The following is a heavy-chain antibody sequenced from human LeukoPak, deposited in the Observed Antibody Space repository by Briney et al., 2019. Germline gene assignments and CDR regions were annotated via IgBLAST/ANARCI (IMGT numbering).Heavy chain of an antibody. V-gene: IGHV1-2*02. CDR2: INPRSGGT. CDR1: GYTFTDHY. D-gene: IGHD2-15*01. CDR3: ARSQYCSGGNCYYYYGMDV. J-gene: IGHJ6*02. Sequence: ASVKVSCKASGYTFTDHYMHWVRQAPGQGLEWMGWINPRSGGTNYAQTFQGGVTMTRDTSTSTADMELSRLKSDDTAVYYCARSQYCSGGNCYYYYGMDVWGQGTTVTVSS.